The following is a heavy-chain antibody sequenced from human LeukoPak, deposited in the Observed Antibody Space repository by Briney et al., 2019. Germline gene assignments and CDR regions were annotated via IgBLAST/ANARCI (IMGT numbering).Heavy chain of an antibody. D-gene: IGHD3-3*01. CDR1: GGSVSTMNW. Sequence: PSGTLSLTCGVSGGSVSTMNWWSWVRQSPGKGLEWIGEIFHTGSTNYNPTLNSRVTISLDKFKNQFSLRLTSVTAADTAVYYCARFHYDESGFSCAQYYFDYWGQGILVTASS. J-gene: IGHJ4*02. CDR3: ARFHYDESGFSCAQYYFDY. V-gene: IGHV4-4*02. CDR2: IFHTGST.